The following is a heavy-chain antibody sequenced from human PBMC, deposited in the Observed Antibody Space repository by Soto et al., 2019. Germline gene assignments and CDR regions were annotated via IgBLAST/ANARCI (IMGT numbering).Heavy chain of an antibody. D-gene: IGHD3-10*01. CDR2: IYHSGST. CDR1: GGSISSGGYS. Sequence: SETLSLTCAVSGGSISSGGYSWSWIRQPPGKGLEWIGYIYHSGSTYYNPSLKSRVTISVDRSKNQFSLKLSSVTAADTAVYYCARDREGSGRRYPYFFDYWGQGTLVTVSS. V-gene: IGHV4-30-2*01. J-gene: IGHJ4*02. CDR3: ARDREGSGRRYPYFFDY.